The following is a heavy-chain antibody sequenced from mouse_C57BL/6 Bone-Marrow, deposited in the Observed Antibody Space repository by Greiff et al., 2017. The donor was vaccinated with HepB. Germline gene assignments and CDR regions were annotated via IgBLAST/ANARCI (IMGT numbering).Heavy chain of an antibody. V-gene: IGHV1-4*01. CDR2: INPSSGYT. Sequence: VQLQQSGAELARPGASVKMSCKASGYTFTSYTMHWVKQRPGQGLEWIGYINPSSGYTKYNQKFKDKATLTADKSSSTAYMQLSSLTSEDSAVYYCARWLLRSWYFDVWGTGTTVTVSS. D-gene: IGHD2-3*01. CDR3: ARWLLRSWYFDV. CDR1: GYTFTSYT. J-gene: IGHJ1*03.